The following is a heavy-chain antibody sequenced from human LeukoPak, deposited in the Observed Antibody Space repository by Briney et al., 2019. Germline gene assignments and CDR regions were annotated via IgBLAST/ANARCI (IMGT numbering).Heavy chain of an antibody. CDR2: IFPGDSNT. D-gene: IGHD1-26*01. CDR1: GYSFANYW. J-gene: IGHJ4*02. CDR3: ASKRSGSYWGY. V-gene: IGHV5-51*01. Sequence: GESLKISCKGSGYSFANYWIGWVRQMPGKGLEWVGIIFPGDSNTGYSPSFQGQVTISADKSVSTTYLQWSSLKASDTAMYYCASKRSGSYWGYWGQGTLVTVSS.